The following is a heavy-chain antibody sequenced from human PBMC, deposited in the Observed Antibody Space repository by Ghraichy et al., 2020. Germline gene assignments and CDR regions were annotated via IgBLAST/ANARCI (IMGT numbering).Heavy chain of an antibody. CDR2: IRYDGSNK. CDR3: AKDFGSGDLFVGY. D-gene: IGHD6-25*01. J-gene: IGHJ4*02. V-gene: IGHV3-30*02. CDR1: GFTFSSYG. Sequence: GGSLRLSCAASGFTFSSYGMHWVRQAPGKGLEWVAFIRYDGSNKYYADSVKGRFTISRDNSKNTLYLQMNSLRAEDMAVYYCAKDFGSGDLFVGYWGQGTLVTVSS.